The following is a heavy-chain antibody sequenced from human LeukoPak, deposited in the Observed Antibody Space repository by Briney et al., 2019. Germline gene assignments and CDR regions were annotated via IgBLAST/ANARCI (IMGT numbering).Heavy chain of an antibody. CDR2: IYYSGST. J-gene: IGHJ5*02. CDR1: GGSVSRYY. V-gene: IGHV4-59*08. Sequence: PSETLSLTCTVSGGSVSRYYWSWIRQPPGKGLEWIAYIYYSGSTKYNPSLKSRVTISLDRSKNQFSLKLRSVTAADTAVYYCARLQVHCGGDCYTRWFDPWGQGTLVTVSS. CDR3: ARLQVHCGGDCYTRWFDP. D-gene: IGHD2-21*02.